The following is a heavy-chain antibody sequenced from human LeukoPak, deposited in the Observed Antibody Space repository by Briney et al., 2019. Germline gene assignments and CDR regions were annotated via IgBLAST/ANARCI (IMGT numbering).Heavy chain of an antibody. CDR1: GGSFSGYY. J-gene: IGHJ5*02. V-gene: IGHV4-34*01. CDR3: ARGRFVYSWFDP. Sequence: SETLSLTCAVYGGSFSGYYWSWIRQPPGKGLEWIGEINHSGSTNYNPSLKSRVTISVDTSKNQFSLKLSSVTAADTAVYYCARGRFVYSWFDPWGQGTLVTVSS. D-gene: IGHD1-14*01. CDR2: INHSGST.